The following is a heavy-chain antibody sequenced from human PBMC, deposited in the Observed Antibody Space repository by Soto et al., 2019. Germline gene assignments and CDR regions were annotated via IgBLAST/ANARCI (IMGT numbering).Heavy chain of an antibody. J-gene: IGHJ3*02. CDR2: ISAYNGNT. V-gene: IGHV1-18*01. Sequence: ASVKVSCKASGYTFTSYGISWVRQAPGQGLEWMGWISAYNGNTNYAQKLQGRVTMTTDTSTSTAYMELRSLRSDDTAVYYCARDSWDYYDSSGYYLSAFAIWGQGTTVTVSS. CDR1: GYTFTSYG. D-gene: IGHD3-22*01. CDR3: ARDSWDYYDSSGYYLSAFAI.